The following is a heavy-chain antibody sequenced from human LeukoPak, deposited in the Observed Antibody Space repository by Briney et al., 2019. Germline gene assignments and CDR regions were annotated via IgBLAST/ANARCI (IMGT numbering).Heavy chain of an antibody. Sequence: ASVKVSCKASGYTFTSYYMHWVRQAPGQGLEWMGIINPSGGSTSYAQKFQGRVTMTRDMSTSTVYMELSSLRSEDTAVYYCARGPGYCSGGSCYPDYYYYYMDVWGKGTTVTVSS. J-gene: IGHJ6*03. CDR1: GYTFTSYY. CDR3: ARGPGYCSGGSCYPDYYYYYMDV. V-gene: IGHV1-46*01. CDR2: INPSGGST. D-gene: IGHD2-15*01.